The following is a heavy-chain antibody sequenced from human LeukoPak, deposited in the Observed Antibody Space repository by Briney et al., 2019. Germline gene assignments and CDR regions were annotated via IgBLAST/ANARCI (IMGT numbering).Heavy chain of an antibody. CDR3: ASAPYTSGFYFFDP. J-gene: IGHJ5*02. CDR2: VYYSGST. Sequence: PSETLSLTCTVSGGSISSYYWSWIRQPPGKGLEWIGYVYYSGSTTYNPSLKSRVTISVDTSKNQFSLKLSSVTAADTAVYYCASAPYTSGFYFFDPWGQGTLVTVSS. CDR1: GGSISSYY. V-gene: IGHV4-59*13. D-gene: IGHD3-22*01.